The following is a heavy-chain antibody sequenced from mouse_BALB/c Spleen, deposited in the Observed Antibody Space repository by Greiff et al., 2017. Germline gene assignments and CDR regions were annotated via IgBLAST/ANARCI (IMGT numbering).Heavy chain of an antibody. V-gene: IGHV3-2*02. Sequence: EVQRVESGPGLVKPSQSLSLTCTVTGYSITSDYAWNWIRQFPGNKLEWMGYISYSGSTSYNPSLKSRISITRDTSKNQFFLQLNSVTTEDTATYYCARGDGYYNAMDYWGQGTSVTISS. CDR2: ISYSGST. D-gene: IGHD2-3*01. J-gene: IGHJ4*01. CDR3: ARGDGYYNAMDY. CDR1: GYSITSDYA.